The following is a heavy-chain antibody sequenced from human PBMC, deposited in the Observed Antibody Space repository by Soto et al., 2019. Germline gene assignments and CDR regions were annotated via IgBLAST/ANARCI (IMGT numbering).Heavy chain of an antibody. Sequence: DSVQVSCKASGYTFTSYPTRWVRQAPGQRLEWMGWIDAGNGNTKYSQKFRGRVTFTTDTSASTAYMDLSSLRSEDTAVYYCARAGYNSGSPYYCMHFRGQATPLTSP. J-gene: IGHJ6*02. CDR1: GYTFTSYP. CDR3: ARAGYNSGSPYYCMHF. V-gene: IGHV1-3*01. D-gene: IGHD5-18*01. CDR2: IDAGNGNT.